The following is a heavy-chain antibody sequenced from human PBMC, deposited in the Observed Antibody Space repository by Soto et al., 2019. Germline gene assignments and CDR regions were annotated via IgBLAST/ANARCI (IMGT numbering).Heavy chain of an antibody. D-gene: IGHD3-3*01. CDR3: TKGSPLYYDFWSGYSV. CDR2: IKSKTDGGTT. V-gene: IGHV3-15*01. CDR1: GFTFSNYA. Sequence: GGSLRLSCAVSGFTFSNYAMTWVRQAPGKGLEWVGRIKSKTDGGTTDYAAPVKGRFTISRDDSKNTLYLQMNSLKTEDTAVYYCTKGSPLYYDFWSGYSVWGQGTLVTVSS. J-gene: IGHJ4*02.